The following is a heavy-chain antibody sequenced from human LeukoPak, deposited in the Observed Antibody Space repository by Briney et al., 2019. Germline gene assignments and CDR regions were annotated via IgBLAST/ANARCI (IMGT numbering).Heavy chain of an antibody. V-gene: IGHV3-74*01. CDR2: INSDGSST. J-gene: IGHJ6*03. Sequence: GGSLRLSCAASGFTFSSYWMHWVRQAPGKGLVWVSRINSDGSSTSYADSVKGRFTISRDNAKNTLYLQMNSLRAEDTAVYYCAREGSGEYCSGGSCYYYYYYMDVWGKGTTVTVSS. CDR1: GFTFSSYW. CDR3: AREGSGEYCSGGSCYYYYYYMDV. D-gene: IGHD2-15*01.